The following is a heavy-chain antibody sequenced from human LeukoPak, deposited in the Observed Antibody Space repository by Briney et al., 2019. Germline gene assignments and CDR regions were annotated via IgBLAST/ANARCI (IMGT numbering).Heavy chain of an antibody. CDR2: IYYSGTT. CDR1: GGSLSSGTYY. CDR3: ASTPLGATRPFDY. V-gene: IGHV4-39*01. Sequence: PSDTLSLTCTVSGGSLSSGTYYWGWLRQPPGKGLEWIGTIYYSGTTYYHPSLKSRLTISIHTSKNQFSLKLSSGTAADTAVYYCASTPLGATRPFDYWGQGTLVTVSS. J-gene: IGHJ4*02. D-gene: IGHD5-12*01.